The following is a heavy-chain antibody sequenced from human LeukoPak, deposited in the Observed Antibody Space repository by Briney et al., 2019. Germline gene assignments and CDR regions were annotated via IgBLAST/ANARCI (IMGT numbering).Heavy chain of an antibody. J-gene: IGHJ4*02. CDR2: INHSGST. CDR1: GGSFSGYY. Sequence: SETLSLTCAVYGGSFSGYYWSWIRQPPGKGLEWIGEINHSGSTNYNPTLKSRVTISVDTSKNQFYLKLSSVTAADTAVYYCARGRRTYYDSSGHYHLDYWGQGTLVTVSS. V-gene: IGHV4-34*01. CDR3: ARGRRTYYDSSGHYHLDY. D-gene: IGHD3-22*01.